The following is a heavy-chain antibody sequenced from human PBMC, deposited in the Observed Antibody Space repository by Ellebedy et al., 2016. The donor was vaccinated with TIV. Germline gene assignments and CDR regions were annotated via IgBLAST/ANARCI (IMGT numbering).Heavy chain of an antibody. V-gene: IGHV5-51*01. Sequence: GESLKISCKASGYSFTNYWINWVRQTPGKGLEWLGIIYPGDSDTRYSPSFQGQVTISVDKSIDTAYLQWTHLKTSDSAIYYCTRRDYFDSWGQGTLVTVSS. CDR2: IYPGDSDT. J-gene: IGHJ4*02. CDR1: GYSFTNYW. CDR3: TRRDYFDS.